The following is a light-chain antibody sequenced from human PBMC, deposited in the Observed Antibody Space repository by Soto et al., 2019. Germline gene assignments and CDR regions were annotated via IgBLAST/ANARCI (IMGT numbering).Light chain of an antibody. CDR2: ATS. Sequence: DVQMTQSPSSLSAFVGCRVTITCRASQGIAPYLAWFQQKPGKVPKLLIYATSTLQSGVPSRFSGSGSGTDFTLTINSLQPEDVGTYYCQKYNSAPLTFGGGTKVEIK. J-gene: IGKJ4*01. V-gene: IGKV1-27*01. CDR3: QKYNSAPLT. CDR1: QGIAPY.